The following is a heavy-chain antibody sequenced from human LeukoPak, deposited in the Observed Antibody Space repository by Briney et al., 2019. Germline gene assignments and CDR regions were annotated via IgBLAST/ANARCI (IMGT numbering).Heavy chain of an antibody. CDR3: ARDRLGYFDY. Sequence: SETLSPTCTVSGGSMSNYKWSWIRQPAGKGLEWIGRIYTSGSTNYNPSLKSRVTISVDTSKNQFSLKLSPVTAADTAVYYCARDRLGYFDYWGQGTLVTVSS. D-gene: IGHD3-10*01. J-gene: IGHJ4*02. V-gene: IGHV4-4*07. CDR2: IYTSGST. CDR1: GGSMSNYK.